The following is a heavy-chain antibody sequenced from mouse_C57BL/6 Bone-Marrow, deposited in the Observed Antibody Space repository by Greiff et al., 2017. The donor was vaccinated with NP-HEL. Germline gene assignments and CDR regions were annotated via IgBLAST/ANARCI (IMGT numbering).Heavy chain of an antibody. V-gene: IGHV10-1*01. CDR3: VKGGSSWYFDV. CDR2: IRSKSNNYAT. Sequence: EVKLQESGGGLVQPKGSLKLSCAASGFSFNTYAMNWVRQAPGKGLEWVARIRSKSNNYATYYADSVKDRFTISRDDSESMLYLQMNNLKTEDTAMYYCVKGGSSWYFDVWGTGTTVTVSS. CDR1: GFSFNTYA. J-gene: IGHJ1*03. D-gene: IGHD1-1*01.